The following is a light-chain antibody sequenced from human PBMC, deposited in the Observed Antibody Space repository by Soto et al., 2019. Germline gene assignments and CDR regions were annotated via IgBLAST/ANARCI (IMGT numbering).Light chain of an antibody. J-gene: IGLJ1*01. V-gene: IGLV2-14*03. CDR3: VSYTSSTTYV. CDR2: DVA. Sequence: QSVLTQPASVSDSPGQSITISCTGTSSDVGGSNFVSWYQQHPGKPPKLIIYDVANRPSGVSNRFSGSKSGSTASLIISRLQTEDEADYYCVSYTSSTTYVFVTGTKV. CDR1: SSDVGGSNF.